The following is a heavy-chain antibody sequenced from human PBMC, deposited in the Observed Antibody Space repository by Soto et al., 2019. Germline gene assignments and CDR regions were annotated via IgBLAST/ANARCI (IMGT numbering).Heavy chain of an antibody. CDR2: IRSKAYGGTT. Sequence: LRLSCTASGFTFGDYAMSWVRQAPGKGLEWVGFIRSKAYGGTTEYAASVKGRFTISRDDSKSIAYLQMNSLKTEDTAVYYCTVKGGYCSSTSCPYNWFDPWGQGTLVTVSS. D-gene: IGHD2-2*01. J-gene: IGHJ5*02. CDR1: GFTFGDYA. CDR3: TVKGGYCSSTSCPYNWFDP. V-gene: IGHV3-49*04.